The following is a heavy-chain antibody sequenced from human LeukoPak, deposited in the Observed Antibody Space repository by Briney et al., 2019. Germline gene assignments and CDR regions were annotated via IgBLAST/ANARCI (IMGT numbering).Heavy chain of an antibody. J-gene: IGHJ6*02. D-gene: IGHD1-26*01. CDR3: ARVGMTYYGMDV. CDR2: TYYRSKWYN. V-gene: IGHV6-1*01. Sequence: SQTLSLTCVISGDSVSSNSAAWNWIRQSSSRGLEWLGRTYYRSKWYNDYAVSVKSRITINPDTSKNQFSLQLNSVTPEDTAVYYCARVGMTYYGMDVWGQGTTVTVSS. CDR1: GDSVSSNSAA.